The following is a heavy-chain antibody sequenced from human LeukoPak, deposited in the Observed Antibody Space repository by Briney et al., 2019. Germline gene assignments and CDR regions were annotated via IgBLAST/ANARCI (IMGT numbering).Heavy chain of an antibody. D-gene: IGHD3-22*01. V-gene: IGHV3-9*01. J-gene: IGHJ4*02. Sequence: PGGSLRLSCAASGFTFRNYAMNWVRQAPGKGLEWVSGISWNSGSIGYADSVKGRFTISRDNAKNSLYLQMNSLRAEDTALYYCAKDASADGGYYVDYWGQGTLVTVSS. CDR2: ISWNSGSI. CDR1: GFTFRNYA. CDR3: AKDASADGGYYVDY.